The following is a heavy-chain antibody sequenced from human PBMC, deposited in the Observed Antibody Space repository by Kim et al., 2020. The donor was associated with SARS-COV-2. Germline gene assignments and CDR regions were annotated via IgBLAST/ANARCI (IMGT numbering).Heavy chain of an antibody. CDR2: IYPGDSDT. CDR3: ARQYSSSWGDFDY. Sequence: GESLQISCKGSGYSFTSYWIGWVRQMPGKGLEWMGIIYPGDSDTRYSPSFQGQVTISADKSISTAYLQWSSLKASDTAMYYCARQYSSSWGDFDYWGQGTLVTVSS. V-gene: IGHV5-51*01. CDR1: GYSFTSYW. D-gene: IGHD6-13*01. J-gene: IGHJ4*02.